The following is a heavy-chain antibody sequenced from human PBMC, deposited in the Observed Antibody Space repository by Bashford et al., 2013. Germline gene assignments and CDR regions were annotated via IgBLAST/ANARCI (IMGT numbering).Heavy chain of an antibody. CDR3: AKVDPGGQGDY. CDR1: GGSITHYY. CDR2: TFNNGAT. J-gene: IGHJ4*02. Sequence: SETLSLTCTVSGGSITHYYWDLVPARPQRRALEWIGHTFNNGATGYNPSLEGRVSISVDTSKNQFSLKLTSVTAADTAVYYCAKVDPGGQGDYWGQGTLVTVSS. D-gene: IGHD3-16*01. V-gene: IGHV4-59*01.